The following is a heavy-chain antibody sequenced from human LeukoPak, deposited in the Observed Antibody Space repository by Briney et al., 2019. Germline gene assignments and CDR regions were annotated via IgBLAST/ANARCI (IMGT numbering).Heavy chain of an antibody. CDR3: ARHLDTYGYV. J-gene: IGHJ4*02. D-gene: IGHD5-18*01. Sequence: SETLSLTCTVSGHSINSAYYWGWIRQPPVKGLEWIGCLYHSGSTYSSPSLKSRVTISLDTSKNQFSLKLSSVIATDTAVYYCARHLDTYGYVWGQGTLVTVSS. CDR1: GHSINSAYY. V-gene: IGHV4-38-2*02. CDR2: LYHSGST.